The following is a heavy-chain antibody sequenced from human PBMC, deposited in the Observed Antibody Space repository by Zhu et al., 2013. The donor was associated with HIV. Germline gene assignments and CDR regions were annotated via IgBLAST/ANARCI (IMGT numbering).Heavy chain of an antibody. J-gene: IGHJ3*02. V-gene: IGHV1-69*01. Sequence: QVQLVQSEAELKKPGSSLKISCTASGDIFKSHSVSWVRQAPGQGLEWMGGIIPIFGTANYAQKFQGRVTITADESTSTAYMELSSLRSEDTAVYYCARYAVNWNPTPYAFDIWGQGTMVTVSS. CDR1: GDIFKSHS. CDR3: ARYAVNWNPTPYAFDI. D-gene: IGHD1-20*01. CDR2: IIPIFGTA.